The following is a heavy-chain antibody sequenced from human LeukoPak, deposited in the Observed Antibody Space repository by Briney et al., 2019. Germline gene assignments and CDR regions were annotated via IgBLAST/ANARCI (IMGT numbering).Heavy chain of an antibody. J-gene: IGHJ4*02. CDR1: GFTFSSYS. CDR3: ARGAYGTPPTFFDY. D-gene: IGHD2/OR15-2a*01. Sequence: GGSLRLSCAASGFTFSSYSMNWVRQAPGKGLEWVSSISSSSSYIYYADSVKGRFTISRDNAKNSLYLQMNSLRAEDTAVYYCARGAYGTPPTFFDYWGQGTLVTVSS. V-gene: IGHV3-21*01. CDR2: ISSSSSYI.